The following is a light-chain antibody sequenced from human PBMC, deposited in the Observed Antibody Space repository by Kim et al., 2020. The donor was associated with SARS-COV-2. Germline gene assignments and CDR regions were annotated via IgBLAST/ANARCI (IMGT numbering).Light chain of an antibody. V-gene: IGKV3-15*01. CDR1: QSVSSN. CDR3: QQYKNWPRT. CDR2: GAS. J-gene: IGKJ1*01. Sequence: EIVMTQSPVTLSVSPGERATLSCRASQSVSSNLAWYQQKPGQAPRLLIYGASTRATGIPARFSGSGSGTEFTLTISSLQSEDFAVYYCQQYKNWPRTFGQGSQGGIK.